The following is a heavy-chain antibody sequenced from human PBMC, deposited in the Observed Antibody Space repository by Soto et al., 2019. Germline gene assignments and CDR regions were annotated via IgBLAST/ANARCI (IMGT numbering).Heavy chain of an antibody. Sequence: ASVKVSCKASGYTFTSYGISWVRQAPGQGLEWMGWISTYNGITNYAQKFQGRVTMTTYTSTSTAYMELRSLRSDDTAVYYCASGGSGTINPHDAFDIWGQGTMVTVSS. D-gene: IGHD3-10*01. CDR2: ISTYNGIT. V-gene: IGHV1-18*04. CDR1: GYTFTSYG. J-gene: IGHJ3*02. CDR3: ASGGSGTINPHDAFDI.